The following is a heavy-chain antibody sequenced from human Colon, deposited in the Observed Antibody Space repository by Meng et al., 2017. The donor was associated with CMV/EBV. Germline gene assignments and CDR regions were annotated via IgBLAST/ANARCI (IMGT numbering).Heavy chain of an antibody. Sequence: GGSLRLSCAASGFSFSNFWMSWVRQAPGKGLEWVANIKQDGSEQFYADSVKVRFTISRDNAKNSLYLQMNSLTAGDTALYYCGKNRVESWGQGTLVTVSS. CDR3: GKNRVES. CDR2: IKQDGSEQ. CDR1: GFSFSNFW. J-gene: IGHJ4*02. D-gene: IGHD3-10*01. V-gene: IGHV3-7*01.